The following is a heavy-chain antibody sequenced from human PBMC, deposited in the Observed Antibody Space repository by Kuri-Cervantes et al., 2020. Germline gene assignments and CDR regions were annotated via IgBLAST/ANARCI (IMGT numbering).Heavy chain of an antibody. CDR1: GFTFSSYD. CDR3: ARDLYDSSGYAALDY. D-gene: IGHD3-22*01. CDR2: IGTAGDT. Sequence: GGSLRLSCAASGFTFSSYDMHWVRQATGKGLEWVSAIGTAGDTYYPGSVKGRFTISRENAKNSLYLQMNSLRAEDTAVYYCARDLYDSSGYAALDYWGQGTLVTVSS. V-gene: IGHV3-13*01. J-gene: IGHJ4*02.